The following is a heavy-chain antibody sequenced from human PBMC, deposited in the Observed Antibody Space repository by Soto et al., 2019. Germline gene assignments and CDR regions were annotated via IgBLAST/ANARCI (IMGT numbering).Heavy chain of an antibody. V-gene: IGHV3-30*18. D-gene: IGHD1-26*01. Sequence: PGGSLRLSCAASGFIFSSYGLHWVRQAPGKGLEWVAVISYDGSYKYYADSVKGRFAISREDSKNTLYLQMNSLRAEDTAVYYCAKRAVSGSYYGIDYWGQGTLVTVSS. CDR2: ISYDGSYK. CDR1: GFIFSSYG. CDR3: AKRAVSGSYYGIDY. J-gene: IGHJ4*02.